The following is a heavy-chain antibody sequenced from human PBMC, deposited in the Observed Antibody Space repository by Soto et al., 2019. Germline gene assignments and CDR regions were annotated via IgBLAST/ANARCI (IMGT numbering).Heavy chain of an antibody. D-gene: IGHD3-3*01. J-gene: IGHJ6*02. CDR3: ARDLRFLEWLPLEV. Sequence: GGSLRLSCAASGFTFSSYSMNWVRQAPGKGLEWVSSISSSSSYIYYADSVKGRFTISRDNAKNSLYLQMNSLRAEDTAVYYCARDLRFLEWLPLEVWGQGTTVTVSS. CDR1: GFTFSSYS. CDR2: ISSSSSYI. V-gene: IGHV3-21*01.